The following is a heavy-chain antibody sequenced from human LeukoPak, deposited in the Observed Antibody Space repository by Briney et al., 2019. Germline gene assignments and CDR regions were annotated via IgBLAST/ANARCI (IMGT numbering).Heavy chain of an antibody. CDR1: GYIFTSYW. V-gene: IGHV5-51*01. Sequence: GESLKISCKGSGYIFTSYWIGWERQMPGKGLEWMGIIYPGDSDTKYSPSFQGQVTISADKSTSTAYLQWSSLKASDTAIYYCARQSTKRVLRFLVWGQGTTVIVSS. D-gene: IGHD3-3*01. CDR2: IYPGDSDT. CDR3: ARQSTKRVLRFLV. J-gene: IGHJ6*02.